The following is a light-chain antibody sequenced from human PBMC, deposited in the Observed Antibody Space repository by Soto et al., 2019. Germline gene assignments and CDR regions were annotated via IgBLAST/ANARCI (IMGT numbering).Light chain of an antibody. Sequence: DIQMTQSPSSLSASMGDTVTITCRASQDISTLLAWYQQKPGKAPKLLIYGASTLESGVPSRFSGSRSGTEFTLTISSLQPDDFATYYCQQYNSYWTFGQGTKVDIK. J-gene: IGKJ1*01. CDR2: GAS. CDR1: QDISTL. V-gene: IGKV1-5*01. CDR3: QQYNSYWT.